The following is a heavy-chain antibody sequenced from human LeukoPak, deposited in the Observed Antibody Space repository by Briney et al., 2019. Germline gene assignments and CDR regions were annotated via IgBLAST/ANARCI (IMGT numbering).Heavy chain of an antibody. Sequence: SETLSLTCTVSGGSISSGSYYWSWIRQPAGKGLEWIGRIYTSGSTNYNPSLKSRVTISVDTSKDQFSLKLSSVTAADTAVYYCARVYCTNGVCHMGGNAFDIWGQGTMVTVSS. V-gene: IGHV4-61*02. CDR3: ARVYCTNGVCHMGGNAFDI. CDR1: GGSISSGSYY. J-gene: IGHJ3*02. D-gene: IGHD2-8*01. CDR2: IYTSGST.